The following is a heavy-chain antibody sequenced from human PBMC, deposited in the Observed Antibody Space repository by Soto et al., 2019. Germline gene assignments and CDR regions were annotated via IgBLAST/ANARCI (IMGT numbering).Heavy chain of an antibody. D-gene: IGHD2-21*02. CDR2: IFYSGST. CDR3: VRDNGGNSEFGY. CDR1: GGSISRGDYY. Sequence: QVQLQESGPGLVKPSQTLSLNCTVSGGSISRGDYYWNWIRQPPGKGLEWIGYIFYSGSTYYNPSLKSRATTSVDTSKNQFCLKLSSVTAADTAVYYCVRDNGGNSEFGYWGQGTLVTVSS. V-gene: IGHV4-30-4*01. J-gene: IGHJ4*02.